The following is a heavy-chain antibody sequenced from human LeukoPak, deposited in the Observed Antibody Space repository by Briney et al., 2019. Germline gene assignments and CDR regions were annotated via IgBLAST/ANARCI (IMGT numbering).Heavy chain of an antibody. CDR1: GGSFSGYY. Sequence: SETLSLTCAVYGGSFSGYYWSWIRQPPGKGLEWIGEINHSGSTNYNPSLKSRVTISVDTSKNQFSLKLSSVTAADTAVYYCALRYGTMTRAFDIWGQGTMVTVSS. CDR3: ALRYGTMTRAFDI. V-gene: IGHV4-34*01. J-gene: IGHJ3*02. CDR2: INHSGST. D-gene: IGHD4-17*01.